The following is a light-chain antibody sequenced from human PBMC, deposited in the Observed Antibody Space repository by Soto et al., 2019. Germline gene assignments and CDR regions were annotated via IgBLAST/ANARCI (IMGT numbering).Light chain of an antibody. J-gene: IGKJ1*01. V-gene: IGKV1-27*01. CDR3: QQYNSAPPRT. CDR2: AAS. CDR1: QGISNY. Sequence: DIQMTQSPSSLSASVGDRVTITCRASQGISNYLAWYQQKPGQVPKLLIYAASTLQSGVPSRFSGSGSGTDFTLTISSLQPEDVATYYCQQYNSAPPRTFGQGTKVEIK.